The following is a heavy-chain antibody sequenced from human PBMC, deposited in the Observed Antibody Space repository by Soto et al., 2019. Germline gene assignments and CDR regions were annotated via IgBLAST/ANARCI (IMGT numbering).Heavy chain of an antibody. V-gene: IGHV4-59*12. CDR1: GGSISSYY. CDR3: AKEPVSITIFGVSGMDV. Sequence: SETLSLTCTVSGGSISSYYWSWIRQPPGKGLEWIGYIYYSGSTYYNPSLKSRVTISVDTSKNQFSRNLSSVTAADTAVYYCAKEPVSITIFGVSGMDVWGRGTTVTVSS. CDR2: IYYSGST. D-gene: IGHD3-3*01. J-gene: IGHJ6*02.